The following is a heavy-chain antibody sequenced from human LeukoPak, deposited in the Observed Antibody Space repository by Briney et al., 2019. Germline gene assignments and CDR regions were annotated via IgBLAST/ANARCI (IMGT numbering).Heavy chain of an antibody. J-gene: IGHJ3*02. D-gene: IGHD3-22*01. CDR1: GFTVSSNY. V-gene: IGHV3-53*01. CDR3: ARGLLHDAFDI. CDR2: IYSGGST. Sequence: GGSLRLSCAASGFTVSSNYIWVRQAPGKGLEWVSVIYSGGSTYYADSVKGRFTISRDNSKNTLYLQMNSLRAGDTAVYYCARGLLHDAFDIWGQGTMVTVSS.